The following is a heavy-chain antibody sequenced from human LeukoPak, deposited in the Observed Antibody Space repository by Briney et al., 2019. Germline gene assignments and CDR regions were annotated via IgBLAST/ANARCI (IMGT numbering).Heavy chain of an antibody. Sequence: PSETLSLTCTVSGGSISSYYWSWIWQPPGKGLEWIGYIYYSGSTNYNPSLKSRVTISVDTSKNQFSLKLSSVTAADTAVYYCARERWELRGWYFDLWGRGTLVTVSS. D-gene: IGHD1-26*01. CDR2: IYYSGST. V-gene: IGHV4-59*01. CDR1: GGSISSYY. J-gene: IGHJ2*01. CDR3: ARERWELRGWYFDL.